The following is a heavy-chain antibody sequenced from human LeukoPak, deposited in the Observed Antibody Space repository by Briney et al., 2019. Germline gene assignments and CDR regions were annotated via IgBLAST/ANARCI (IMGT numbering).Heavy chain of an antibody. CDR2: ISYDGSNK. Sequence: AGGSLRLSCAASGFTFSSYAMHWVRQAPGKGLEWVAVISYDGSNKYYADSVKGRFTISRDNSKNTLYLQMNSLRAEDTAVYYCASSSSGYYYYYMDVWGKGTTVTVSS. CDR3: ASSSSGYYYYYMDV. J-gene: IGHJ6*03. D-gene: IGHD6-6*01. V-gene: IGHV3-30*04. CDR1: GFTFSSYA.